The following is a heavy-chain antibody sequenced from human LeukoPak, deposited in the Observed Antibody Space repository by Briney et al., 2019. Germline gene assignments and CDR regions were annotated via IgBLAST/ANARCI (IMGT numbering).Heavy chain of an antibody. V-gene: IGHV3-48*01. CDR1: GFTFSSYS. CDR2: ISSSSSTI. CDR3: ARGGPSYGDYSFDY. D-gene: IGHD4-17*01. J-gene: IGHJ4*02. Sequence: GGSLRLSCAASGFTFSSYSMSWVRQAPGKGLEWVSYISSSSSTIYYADSVKGRFTISRDNAKNSLYLQMNSLRAEDTAVYYCARGGPSYGDYSFDYWAREPWSPSPQ.